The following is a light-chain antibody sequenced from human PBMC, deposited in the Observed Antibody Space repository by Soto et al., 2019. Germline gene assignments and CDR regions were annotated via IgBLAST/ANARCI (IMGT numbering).Light chain of an antibody. CDR1: RGHRTYA. Sequence: QPVLTQSPSASASLGASVKLTCTLSRGHRTYAIAWLQQQPEKGPRYLMKLNSDGSHNRGDGIPDRFSGSSSGAERYLTIPSLQSEDEADYYCQTWGTGIVLFGGGTKLTV. CDR2: LNSDGSH. CDR3: QTWGTGIVL. V-gene: IGLV4-69*01. J-gene: IGLJ2*01.